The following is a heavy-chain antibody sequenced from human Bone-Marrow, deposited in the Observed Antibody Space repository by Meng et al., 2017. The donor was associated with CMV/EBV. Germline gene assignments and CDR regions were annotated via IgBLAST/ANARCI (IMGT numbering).Heavy chain of an antibody. D-gene: IGHD2-2*01. CDR1: GGTFSSYA. Sequence: SVKVSCKASGGTFSSYAISWVRQAPGQGLEWMGGIIPIFGTANYAQKFQGRVTITTDESTSTAYMELSSLRAEDTAVYYCAKDLQGYCSSTSCLIPYYYYYGMDVWGQGTTVTVSS. CDR2: IIPIFGTA. CDR3: AKDLQGYCSSTSCLIPYYYYYGMDV. V-gene: IGHV1-69*05. J-gene: IGHJ6*02.